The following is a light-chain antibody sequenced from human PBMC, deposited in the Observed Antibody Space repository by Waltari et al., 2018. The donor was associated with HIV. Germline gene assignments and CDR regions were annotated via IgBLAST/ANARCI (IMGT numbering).Light chain of an antibody. Sequence: EIVMTQSPATLSASPGERATLSCRASQSVSRYLAWYQQKPGQAPRLLIYGASTRVTGVPARFSGSGSGTEFTLTISSLQSEDFAVYYCQQYNKWPRGTFGGGTKVEVK. CDR2: GAS. CDR1: QSVSRY. J-gene: IGKJ4*01. CDR3: QQYNKWPRGT. V-gene: IGKV3-15*01.